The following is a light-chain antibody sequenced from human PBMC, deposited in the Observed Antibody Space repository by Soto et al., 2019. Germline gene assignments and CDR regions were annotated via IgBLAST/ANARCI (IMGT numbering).Light chain of an antibody. CDR1: HSLVSSDGVVY. Sequence: EVVMTQSPLSLSVTLGQAASISCRSGHSLVSSDGVVYLSWFHQRPGQSPRRLIYKVSSRPSGVPDRCSSSGSGTDFTMNITRVEADDVGAYYCMHDTRWPLTFGGGTKVEI. CDR3: MHDTRWPLT. V-gene: IGKV2-30*01. J-gene: IGKJ4*01. CDR2: KVS.